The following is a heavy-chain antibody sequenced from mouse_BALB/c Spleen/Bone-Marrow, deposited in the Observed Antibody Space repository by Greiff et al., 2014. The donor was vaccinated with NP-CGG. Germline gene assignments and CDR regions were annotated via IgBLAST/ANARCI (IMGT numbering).Heavy chain of an antibody. J-gene: IGHJ3*01. D-gene: IGHD4-1*01. V-gene: IGHV10-1*02. CDR1: GFTFKTYA. CDR3: VLGRDRFAY. Sequence: VQLQQSGGGMVQPKGSLKLSCAASGFTFKTYAMNWVRQTPGKGLGWVARIRSKSNNYATYYVDSVKDRFTISRDDSQSMLFLQMNNLKTEDTAMYYCVLGRDRFAYWGQGTLVTVSA. CDR2: IRSKSNNYAT.